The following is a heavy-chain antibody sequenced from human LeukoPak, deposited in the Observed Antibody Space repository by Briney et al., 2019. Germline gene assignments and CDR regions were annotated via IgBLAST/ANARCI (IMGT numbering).Heavy chain of an antibody. Sequence: GGSLRLSCAASGFTVSSNYMSWVRQAPGKGLEWVSVICSGGSTYYADSVKGRFTISRDNAKNSLYLQMNSLRAEDTAVYYCARDWPVRGVMGNYWGQGTLVTVSS. CDR1: GFTVSSNY. V-gene: IGHV3-53*01. CDR2: ICSGGST. CDR3: ARDWPVRGVMGNY. J-gene: IGHJ4*02. D-gene: IGHD3-10*01.